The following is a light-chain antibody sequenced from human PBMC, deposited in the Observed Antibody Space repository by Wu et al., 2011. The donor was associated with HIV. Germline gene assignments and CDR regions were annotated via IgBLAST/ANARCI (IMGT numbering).Light chain of an antibody. J-gene: IGKJ2*01. CDR2: GAS. V-gene: IGKV3-20*01. CDR3: QQYGSSPHA. Sequence: EIVLTQSPATLSLSPGERATLSCRASQSISSYLTWYQQKPGQTPRLLIYGASNRATGIPARFSGSGSGTDFILTISRLEPEDFAVYYCQQYGSSPHAFGQGTKLDIK. CDR1: QSISSY.